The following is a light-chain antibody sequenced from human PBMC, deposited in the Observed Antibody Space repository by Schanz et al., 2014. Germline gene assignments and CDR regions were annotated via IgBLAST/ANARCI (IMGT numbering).Light chain of an antibody. Sequence: SQLTQSPSSLSASVGDIVTITCRASEDIRTYLAWYQQKPGKAPRLLIYSASTLQSGVPSRFSGSGSGTDFSLTINSLQPEDFATYYCQQYNSFATFGQGTKVEIK. CDR3: QQYNSFAT. CDR1: EDIRTY. J-gene: IGKJ1*01. CDR2: SAS. V-gene: IGKV1-9*01.